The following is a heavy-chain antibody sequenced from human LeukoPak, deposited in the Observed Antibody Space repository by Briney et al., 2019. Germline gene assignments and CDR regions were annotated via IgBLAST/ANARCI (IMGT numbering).Heavy chain of an antibody. CDR1: GGSISTYY. CDR3: ARYNYDFWSGYSKWFDP. CDR2: IYYSGTT. Sequence: SETLSLTCTVSGGSISTYYWNWIRQPPGKGLEWIGYIYYSGTTNYNPSLKSRVSMSVDTSKNQFSLKLSSVTAADTAVYYCARYNYDFWSGYSKWFDPWGQGTLVTVSS. V-gene: IGHV4-59*01. J-gene: IGHJ5*02. D-gene: IGHD3-3*01.